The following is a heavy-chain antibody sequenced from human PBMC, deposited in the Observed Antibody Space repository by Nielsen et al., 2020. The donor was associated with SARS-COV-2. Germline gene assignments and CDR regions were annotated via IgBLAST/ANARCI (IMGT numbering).Heavy chain of an antibody. Sequence: GGSLRLSCAASGFTFSSYWMHWVRQAPGKGLEWVSGISWNSGSIGYADSVKGRFTISRDNAKNSLYLQMNSLRAEDTALYYCANFGDYSDYWGQGTLVTVSS. J-gene: IGHJ4*02. CDR1: GFTFSSYW. V-gene: IGHV3-9*01. CDR3: ANFGDYSDY. D-gene: IGHD3-3*01. CDR2: ISWNSGSI.